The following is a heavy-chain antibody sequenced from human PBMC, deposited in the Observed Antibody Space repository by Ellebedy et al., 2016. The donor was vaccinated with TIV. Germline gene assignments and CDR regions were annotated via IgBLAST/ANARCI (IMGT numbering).Heavy chain of an antibody. CDR1: GFTFSSYS. CDR3: AISSGWSEGAFDI. Sequence: GESLKISCAASGFTFSSYSMNWVRPAPGKGLEWVSYISSSSSTIYYADSVKGRFTISRDNAKNSLYLQMNSLRDEDTAVYYCAISSGWSEGAFDIWGQGTMVTVSS. V-gene: IGHV3-48*02. CDR2: ISSSSSTI. D-gene: IGHD6-19*01. J-gene: IGHJ3*02.